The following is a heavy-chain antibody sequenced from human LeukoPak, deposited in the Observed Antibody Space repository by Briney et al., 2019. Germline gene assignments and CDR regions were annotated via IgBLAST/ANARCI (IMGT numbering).Heavy chain of an antibody. Sequence: ASVKVSCRASGYTFTAHYIHWVRQAPGQGLEWIGCIDPNSGGTNYAQKFLGSVTMTGDTSINTAFMELSRLRSDDTAIYYCARGRGTTMVRGVITNYFDLWGRGSLVTVSS. CDR1: GYTFTAHY. D-gene: IGHD3-10*01. V-gene: IGHV1-2*02. CDR3: ARGRGTTMVRGVITNYFDL. J-gene: IGHJ2*01. CDR2: IDPNSGGT.